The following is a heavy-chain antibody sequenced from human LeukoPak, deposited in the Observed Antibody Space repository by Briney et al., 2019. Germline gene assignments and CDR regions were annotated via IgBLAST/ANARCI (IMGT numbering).Heavy chain of an antibody. V-gene: IGHV4-59*08. D-gene: IGHD5-12*01. Sequence: SETLSLTCTVSGDSISSYHWSWIRQPPGKGLEWIGYISYSGGPNYNPSHKSRVTISVDTSKNQFSLKLSSVTAADTAVYYCAREIVAGLGVSFDIWGQGTMVTVSS. CDR3: AREIVAGLGVSFDI. CDR1: GDSISSYH. CDR2: ISYSGGP. J-gene: IGHJ3*02.